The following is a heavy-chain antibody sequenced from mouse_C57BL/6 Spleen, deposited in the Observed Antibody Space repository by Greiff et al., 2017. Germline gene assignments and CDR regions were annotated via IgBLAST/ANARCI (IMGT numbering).Heavy chain of an antibody. CDR2: ISGGGGNT. CDR3: ARQGYYYGSSSWFAY. CDR1: GFTFSSYT. D-gene: IGHD1-1*01. J-gene: IGHJ3*01. Sequence: EVQLVESGGGLVKPGGSLKLSCAASGFTFSSYTMSWDRQTPEKRLEWVATISGGGGNTYYPDSVKGRFTISRDNAKNTLYLQMSSLRSEDTALYYCARQGYYYGSSSWFAYWGQGTLVTVSA. V-gene: IGHV5-9*01.